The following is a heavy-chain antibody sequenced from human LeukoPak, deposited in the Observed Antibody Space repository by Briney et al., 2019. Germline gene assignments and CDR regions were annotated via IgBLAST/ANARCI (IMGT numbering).Heavy chain of an antibody. J-gene: IGHJ4*02. Sequence: SETLSLTCTVSGGSISSGSYYWSWIRQPAGKGLEWIGRIYTSGSTNYNPSLKSRVTISVDTSKNQFSLKLSSVTAADTAVYYCARDLSGLGWNYVDYWGQGTLVTISS. D-gene: IGHD3-10*01. CDR3: ARDLSGLGWNYVDY. V-gene: IGHV4-61*02. CDR2: IYTSGST. CDR1: GGSISSGSYY.